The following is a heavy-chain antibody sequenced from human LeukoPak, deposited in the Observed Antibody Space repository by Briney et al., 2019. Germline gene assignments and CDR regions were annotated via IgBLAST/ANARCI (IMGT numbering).Heavy chain of an antibody. CDR2: IHHSGKT. V-gene: IGHV4-59*08. CDR1: GGSFSSDY. CDR3: ARGYYDSSGSSNTFDV. Sequence: SETLSLTCTVSGGSFSSDYWSWIRQPPGKGLEWIGYIHHSGKTNYNPSLKSRVTTSVDTSKNQFSLKLSSVTAADTAVYYCARGYYDSSGSSNTFDVWGQGTMVTVSS. J-gene: IGHJ3*01. D-gene: IGHD3-22*01.